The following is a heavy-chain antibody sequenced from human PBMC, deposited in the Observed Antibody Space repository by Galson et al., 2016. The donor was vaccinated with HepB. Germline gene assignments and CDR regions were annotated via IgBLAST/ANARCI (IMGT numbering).Heavy chain of an antibody. CDR1: GLTFSNAW. Sequence: SLRLSCAASGLTFSNAWMSWVRQAPGKGLEWVSAIGAGGGNTHYAASVRGRFTISRDNSKNTMNLQMNSLRAEDMAVYYCAKKMTGGLDYPFGAFDMWGQGTMVTVSS. CDR3: AKKMTGGLDYPFGAFDM. V-gene: IGHV3-23*01. D-gene: IGHD5-12*01. J-gene: IGHJ3*02. CDR2: IGAGGGNT.